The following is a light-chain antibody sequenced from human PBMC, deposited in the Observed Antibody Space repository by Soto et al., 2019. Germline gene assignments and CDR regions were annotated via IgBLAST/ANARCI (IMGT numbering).Light chain of an antibody. J-gene: IGKJ3*01. CDR3: QQRET. Sequence: DIQMTQSPSSLSASVGDRVTITCRASQAIHSYLNWYQQKPGKAPNLLIIATSALQSGDQSRFSDSGSGTDFTRTISSLQPEDFATYYCQQRETFGPGTKVDIK. V-gene: IGKV1-39*01. CDR2: ATS. CDR1: QAIHSY.